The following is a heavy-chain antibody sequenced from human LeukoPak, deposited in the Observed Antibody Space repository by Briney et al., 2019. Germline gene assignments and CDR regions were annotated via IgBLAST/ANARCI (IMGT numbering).Heavy chain of an antibody. V-gene: IGHV1-8*03. D-gene: IGHD1-1*01. CDR3: ARSGTAPSDFDY. J-gene: IGHJ4*02. Sequence: ASVKVSCKASGYTFTSYDINWVRQATGQGLEWMGWMNPNSGNTGYAQKFQGRVTITRNTSISTAYMELSSLSSEDTAVYYCARSGTAPSDFDYWGQGTLVTVSS. CDR2: MNPNSGNT. CDR1: GYTFTSYD.